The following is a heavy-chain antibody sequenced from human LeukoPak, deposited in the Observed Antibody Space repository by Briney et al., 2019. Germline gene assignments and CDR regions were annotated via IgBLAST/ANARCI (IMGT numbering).Heavy chain of an antibody. Sequence: ASVKVSCKASGYTFTGYYVHWVRQAPGQGLEWMGWTSPNSGSTNYAQKFQGRVTLSSDTSITTAYMELSSLRSDDTAVYYCARGLGAGFNRFDPWGQGTLVTVSS. J-gene: IGHJ5*02. CDR1: GYTFTGYY. V-gene: IGHV1-2*02. CDR2: TSPNSGST. CDR3: ARGLGAGFNRFDP. D-gene: IGHD1-26*01.